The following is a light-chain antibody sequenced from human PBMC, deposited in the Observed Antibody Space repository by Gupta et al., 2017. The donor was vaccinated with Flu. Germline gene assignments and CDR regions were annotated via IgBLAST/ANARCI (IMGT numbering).Light chain of an antibody. Sequence: SAVRDYNYVSGYQQPPGKAPKLLIYQGCNRPSGVSNRFSGSKSGNTASLTISRLQTEDEADYYCHSYLDSSTPWGFGGGTKLTVL. CDR2: QGC. CDR3: HSYLDSSTPWG. V-gene: IGLV2-14*01. CDR1: SAVRDYNY. J-gene: IGLJ3*02.